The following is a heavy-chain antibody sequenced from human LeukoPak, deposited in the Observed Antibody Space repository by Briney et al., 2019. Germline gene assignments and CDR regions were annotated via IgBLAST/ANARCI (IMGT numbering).Heavy chain of an antibody. CDR3: ATPLLRSKGLPDDAFDI. D-gene: IGHD2-15*01. V-gene: IGHV1-24*01. Sequence: GASVKVSCKVSGYTLTELSMHWVRQAPGKGLEWMGGFDPEDGETIYAQKFQGRVTMTEDTSTDTAYMELSSLRSEDTAVYYCATPLLRSKGLPDDAFDIWGQGTMVTVSS. J-gene: IGHJ3*02. CDR2: FDPEDGET. CDR1: GYTLTELS.